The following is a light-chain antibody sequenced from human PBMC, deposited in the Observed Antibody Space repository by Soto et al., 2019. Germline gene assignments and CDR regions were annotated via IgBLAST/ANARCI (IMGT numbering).Light chain of an antibody. CDR2: DVS. Sequence: QSVLTQPASVSGSPGQSIIISCTGTSSDVGGYNSVSWYQQHPGKAPKLMIYDVSNRPSGVSNRFSGSKSGNTASLTISGLQAEDEADYYCSSYTSRSTLVFGGGTKLTVL. V-gene: IGLV2-14*01. CDR1: SSDVGGYNS. CDR3: SSYTSRSTLV. J-gene: IGLJ2*01.